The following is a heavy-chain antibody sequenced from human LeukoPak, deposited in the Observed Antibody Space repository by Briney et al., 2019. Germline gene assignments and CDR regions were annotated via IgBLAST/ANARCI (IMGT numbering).Heavy chain of an antibody. CDR1: GGSVSSSDYY. D-gene: IGHD3-10*01. CDR3: ARAVVRGVITY. J-gene: IGHJ4*02. CDR2: VYYSGST. V-gene: IGHV4-39*07. Sequence: PSETLSLTCSVSGGSVSSSDYYWGWVRQPPGKGLEWIGSVYYSGSTYYNPSLKSRLTISVDTSKNQCSTKQSSVTAAHTAVYYCARAVVRGVITYWGQGTLVTVSS.